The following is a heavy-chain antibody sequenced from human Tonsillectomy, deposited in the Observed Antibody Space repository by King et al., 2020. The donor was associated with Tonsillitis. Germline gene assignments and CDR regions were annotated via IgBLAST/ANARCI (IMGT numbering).Heavy chain of an antibody. CDR3: ATIGYRSGWFDGMDV. CDR1: GGTFSSYA. V-gene: IGHV1-69*01. J-gene: IGHJ6*02. D-gene: IGHD6-19*01. CDR2: IIPMFGTV. Sequence: VQLVQSGAEVKKPGSSVKVSCKASGGTFSSYAISWVRQAPGQGLEWMGGIIPMFGTVNNAQKFQGRVTITADESTSRVYMELSSLRSEDTAMYYCATIGYRSGWFDGMDVWGQGTTVSVSS.